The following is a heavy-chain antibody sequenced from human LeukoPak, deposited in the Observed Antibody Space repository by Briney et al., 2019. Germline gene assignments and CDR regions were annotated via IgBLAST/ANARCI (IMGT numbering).Heavy chain of an antibody. CDR1: GGSISSSSYY. CDR2: IYYSGST. J-gene: IGHJ4*02. D-gene: IGHD2-21*02. CDR3: ARVEVTTWDY. V-gene: IGHV4-61*05. Sequence: SETLSLTCTVSGGSISSSSYYWGWIRQPPGKGLEWIGYIYYSGSTNYNPSLKSRVTISVDTSKNQFSLKLSSVTAADTAVYYCARVEVTTWDYWGQGTLVTVSS.